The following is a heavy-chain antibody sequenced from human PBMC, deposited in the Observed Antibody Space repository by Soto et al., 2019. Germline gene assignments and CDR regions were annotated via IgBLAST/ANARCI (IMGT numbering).Heavy chain of an antibody. CDR1: GYPVTAYY. V-gene: IGHV1-2*01. CDR2: INPATGAA. CDR3: ARGGGVGVAGSAAFDM. D-gene: IGHD6-19*01. Sequence: QLHLVQSGAVVKKPGASVTVSCSASGYPVTAYYMHWVRQAPGRGLEWMGGINPATGAAKYTQTCQGRDTTTRDTSTSTVFMELIGLTSEDTGVFYGARGGGVGVAGSAAFDMWGQGTLVTVSS. J-gene: IGHJ3*02.